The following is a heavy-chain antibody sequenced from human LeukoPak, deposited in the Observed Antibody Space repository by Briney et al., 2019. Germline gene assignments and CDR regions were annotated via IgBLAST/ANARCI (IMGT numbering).Heavy chain of an antibody. CDR1: GGSISSYY. Sequence: SETLSLTCTVSGGSISSYYWSWLRQPPGKGLEWIGYIYYSGSTNYNPSLKSRVTISVDTSKNQFSLKLSSVTAADTAVYYCARFIEYGSGSYRPHYYFDYWGQGTLVTVSS. CDR2: IYYSGST. J-gene: IGHJ4*02. V-gene: IGHV4-59*01. D-gene: IGHD3-10*01. CDR3: ARFIEYGSGSYRPHYYFDY.